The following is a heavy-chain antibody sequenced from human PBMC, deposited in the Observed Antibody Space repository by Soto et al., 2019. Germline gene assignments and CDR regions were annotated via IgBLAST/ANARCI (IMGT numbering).Heavy chain of an antibody. CDR2: ISYDGSNK. CDR3: APRLGGGLRIGY. V-gene: IGHV3-30-3*01. Sequence: QVQLVESGGGVVQPGRSLRLSCAASGFTFSSYAMHWVRQAPGKGLEWVAVISYDGSNKYYADSVKGRFTISRDNSKNTLYLQMNSLRAEDTAVYYCAPRLGGGLRIGYWGQGTLVTVSS. J-gene: IGHJ4*02. D-gene: IGHD3-16*01. CDR1: GFTFSSYA.